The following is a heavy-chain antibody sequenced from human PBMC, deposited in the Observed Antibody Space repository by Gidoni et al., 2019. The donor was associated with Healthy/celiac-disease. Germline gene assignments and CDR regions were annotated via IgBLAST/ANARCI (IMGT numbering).Heavy chain of an antibody. CDR3: ARDYFGQGGAFDI. CDR1: GGSIRSGGYY. J-gene: IGHJ3*02. Sequence: QVQLQESGPGLVKPSQTLSLTCTVSGGSIRSGGYYWSWIRQQPGKGLEWIGYIYYSVRTYYKPSLKSGVTISVATSKNQSSLNLSSVTAAAMALYYCARDYFGQGGAFDIWGQGTMVTVSS. D-gene: IGHD3-10*01. CDR2: IYYSVRT. V-gene: IGHV4-31*03.